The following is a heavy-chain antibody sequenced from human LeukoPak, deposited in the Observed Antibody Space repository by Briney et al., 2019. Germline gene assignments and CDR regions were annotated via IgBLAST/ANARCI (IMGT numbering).Heavy chain of an antibody. CDR2: MYNSGST. Sequence: SETLSLTCTVSGGSISGSYWSWIRQPPGKGLEWIAYMYNSGSTNYNTSLKSRVTISIDTSKNQFSLKLSSLTAADSAIYYCARGIESYGDYGYWGQGILVTVSS. CDR1: GGSISGSY. J-gene: IGHJ4*02. CDR3: ARGIESYGDYGY. V-gene: IGHV4-59*01. D-gene: IGHD4-17*01.